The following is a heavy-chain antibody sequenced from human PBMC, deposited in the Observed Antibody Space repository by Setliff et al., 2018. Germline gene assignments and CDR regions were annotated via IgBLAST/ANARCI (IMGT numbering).Heavy chain of an antibody. V-gene: IGHV1-2*02. Sequence: ASVKVSCKASGYTFTGYYMHWVRQAPGQGLEWMGWINPNSGGTNYAQKFQGRVTMTRDTSISTAYMELSRLRSDDTAVYYCAQIKGFKDGWFDPWGQGTLVTVSS. CDR1: GYTFTGYY. CDR2: INPNSGGT. CDR3: AQIKGFKDGWFDP. J-gene: IGHJ5*02.